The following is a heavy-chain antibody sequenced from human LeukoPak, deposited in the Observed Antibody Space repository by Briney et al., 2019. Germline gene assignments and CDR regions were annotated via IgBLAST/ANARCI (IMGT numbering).Heavy chain of an antibody. Sequence: GASVKVSCKASGYTFTSYDINWVRQATGQGLEWMGWMNTNSGNTGYAQKFQGRVTMTRNTSISTAYMELSSLRSEDTAVYYCARGERYSGSYGDPWGQGTLVTVSS. CDR3: ARGERYSGSYGDP. CDR2: MNTNSGNT. D-gene: IGHD1-26*01. J-gene: IGHJ5*02. CDR1: GYTFTSYD. V-gene: IGHV1-8*01.